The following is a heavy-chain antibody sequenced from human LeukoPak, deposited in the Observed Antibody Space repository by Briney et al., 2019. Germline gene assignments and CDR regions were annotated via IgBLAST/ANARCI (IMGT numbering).Heavy chain of an antibody. CDR2: ISGSGGST. D-gene: IGHD2-15*01. V-gene: IGHV3-23*01. CDR1: GFTFSSYW. CDR3: AKGYCSGGSCYYPDY. J-gene: IGHJ4*02. Sequence: GGSLRLSCAASGFTFSSYWMSWVRQAPGKGLEWVSTISGSGGSTYYADSVKGRFTISRDNSKNTLYLQMNGLRAEDTAVYYCAKGYCSGGSCYYPDYWGQGTLVTVSS.